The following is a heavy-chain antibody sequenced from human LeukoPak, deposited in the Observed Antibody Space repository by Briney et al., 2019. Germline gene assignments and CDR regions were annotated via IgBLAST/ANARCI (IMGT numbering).Heavy chain of an antibody. V-gene: IGHV3-7*01. D-gene: IGHD5-12*01. CDR3: ARDPSGYSGYDLEGWFDP. CDR1: GFAISTYW. Sequence: GGSLRLSCAASGFAISTYWMSWVRQAPGKGLEWVANIKQDGSEKYYVDSVKGRFTISRDNAKNSLYLQMNSLRAEDTAVYYCARDPSGYSGYDLEGWFDPWGQGTLVTVSS. J-gene: IGHJ5*02. CDR2: IKQDGSEK.